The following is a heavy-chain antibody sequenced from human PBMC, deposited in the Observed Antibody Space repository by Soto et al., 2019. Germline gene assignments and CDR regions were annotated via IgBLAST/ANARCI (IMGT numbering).Heavy chain of an antibody. CDR2: IRSKTDGGTP. V-gene: IGHV3-15*07. Sequence: EVQLVESGGGLVKPGESLRLSCAASGFTFTNAWMNWVRQAPGKGLEWVGRIRSKTDGGTPDYAAPVKGRFTISRDDSKNTLYVQMNSLKNDDTSIYYCTTENFYCGQRTLVTVSS. CDR3: TTENFY. J-gene: IGHJ4*02. CDR1: GFTFTNAW.